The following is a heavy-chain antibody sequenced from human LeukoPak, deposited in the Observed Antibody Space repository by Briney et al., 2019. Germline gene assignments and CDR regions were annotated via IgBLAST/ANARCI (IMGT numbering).Heavy chain of an antibody. Sequence: GESLKISCKGSGYSFTSYWIGWVRQMSGKGLEWMGIIYPGDSDSRYSPSFQGRVTISADKSISTAYLQWSSLKASDTAMYYCARSCRDGYRDFDYWGQGTLVTVSS. D-gene: IGHD5-24*01. CDR2: IYPGDSDS. CDR1: GYSFTSYW. J-gene: IGHJ4*02. V-gene: IGHV5-51*01. CDR3: ARSCRDGYRDFDY.